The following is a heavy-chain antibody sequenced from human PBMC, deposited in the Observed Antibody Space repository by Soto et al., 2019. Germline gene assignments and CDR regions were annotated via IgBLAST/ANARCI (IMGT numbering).Heavy chain of an antibody. CDR1: GGTFSSYT. Sequence: QVQLVQSGAEVKKPGSSVKVSCKASGGTFSSYTISWVRQAPGQGLEWMGRIIPILGIANYAQKFQGRVTITADKSTSTAYMGLSSLRSEDTAVYYCARDDCSGGSCYPDYWGQGTLVTVSS. D-gene: IGHD2-15*01. CDR3: ARDDCSGGSCYPDY. V-gene: IGHV1-69*08. J-gene: IGHJ4*02. CDR2: IIPILGIA.